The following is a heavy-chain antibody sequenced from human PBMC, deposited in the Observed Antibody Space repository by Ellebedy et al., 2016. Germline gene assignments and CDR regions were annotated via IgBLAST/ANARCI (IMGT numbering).Heavy chain of an antibody. D-gene: IGHD3-16*01. J-gene: IGHJ4*02. Sequence: LSLTCAASGFTFNTYWMHWVRQVPGKGLEWVSNIKSDGSVRLYADSVKGRFTISRDNAKNTLYLQMNSLRVEDTATYYCLRISGGDWGQGTLVTVSS. CDR2: IKSDGSVR. CDR1: GFTFNTYW. V-gene: IGHV3-74*03. CDR3: LRISGGD.